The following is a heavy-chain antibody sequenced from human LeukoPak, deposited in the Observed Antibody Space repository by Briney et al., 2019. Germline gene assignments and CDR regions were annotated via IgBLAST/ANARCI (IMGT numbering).Heavy chain of an antibody. D-gene: IGHD3-22*01. CDR3: ARGLGYYYDSSGYDFDY. CDR1: GGTFSSYA. J-gene: IGHJ4*02. Sequence: GASVKVSCKASGGTFSSYAISWVRQAPGQGLEWMGRIIPMLDIPNYAQKFQGRVTFTADKSTSTAYMELSSLRSEDTAVYCCARGLGYYYDSSGYDFDYWGQGTLVTVSS. CDR2: IIPMLDIP. V-gene: IGHV1-69*04.